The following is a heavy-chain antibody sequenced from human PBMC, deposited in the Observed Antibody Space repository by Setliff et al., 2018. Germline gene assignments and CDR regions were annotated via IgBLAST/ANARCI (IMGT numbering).Heavy chain of an antibody. CDR1: GGSISTHY. V-gene: IGHV4-59*11. D-gene: IGHD6-19*01. Sequence: PSETLSLTCTVSGGSISTHYWSWIREPPGKGLEWIGYIYYSGSTNYNPSLKSRVTISVDTSKNQLSLKLSSVTAADTAVYYCARDFSGAGTGYYFDYWGQGTLVTVSS. CDR3: ARDFSGAGTGYYFDY. J-gene: IGHJ4*02. CDR2: IYYSGST.